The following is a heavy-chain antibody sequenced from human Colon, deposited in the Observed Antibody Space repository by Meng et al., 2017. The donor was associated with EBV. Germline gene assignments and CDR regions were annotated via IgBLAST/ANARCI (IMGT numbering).Heavy chain of an antibody. V-gene: IGHV4-34*01. CDR2: IKYGGST. Sequence: QGHVLHGGGGLLRPSGPLSLPPAYSGGPFKCDYWTWIRQPPGKGREWIGEIKYGGSTDYNPSHKRRATISLDTSKNQLSLRLTSVTAADTAVYYCARLLTHQLTRLDGTGCFDPWGQGTLVTVSS. D-gene: IGHD1-1*01. CDR3: ARLLTHQLTRLDGTGCFDP. CDR1: GGPFKCDY. J-gene: IGHJ5*02.